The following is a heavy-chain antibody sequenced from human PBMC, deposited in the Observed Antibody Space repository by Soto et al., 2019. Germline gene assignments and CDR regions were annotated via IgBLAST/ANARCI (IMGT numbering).Heavy chain of an antibody. CDR2: INPSGGST. J-gene: IGHJ6*02. D-gene: IGHD3-22*01. CDR3: ARDQKNRYDHSSPEYHYFGMDV. Sequence: QVQLVQSGTEVKKPGASVRVSCKASGYTLSDYYIHWVRQAPGQGLEWMGVINPSGGSTISAQKFQGRVILTRDTSTSNVFMALRSLRSEDTAVYYCARDQKNRYDHSSPEYHYFGMDVWGQGTTVTVSS. V-gene: IGHV1-46*01. CDR1: GYTLSDYY.